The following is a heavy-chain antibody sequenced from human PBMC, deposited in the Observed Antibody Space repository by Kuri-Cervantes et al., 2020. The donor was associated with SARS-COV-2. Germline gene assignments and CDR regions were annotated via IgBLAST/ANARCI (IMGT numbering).Heavy chain of an antibody. CDR3: ARDCAAGIFDY. J-gene: IGHJ4*02. D-gene: IGHD1-1*01. Sequence: GEYLKISCAASGFTFSSYGMHWVRQAPGKGLEWVAVISYDGSNKYYADSVKGRFTISRDNSKKSLYLQMNSLRAEDTAVYYCARDCAAGIFDYWGQGTLVTVSS. CDR1: GFTFSSYG. CDR2: ISYDGSNK. V-gene: IGHV3-30*03.